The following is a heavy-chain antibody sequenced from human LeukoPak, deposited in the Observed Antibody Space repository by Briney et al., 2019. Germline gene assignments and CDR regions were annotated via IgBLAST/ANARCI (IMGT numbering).Heavy chain of an antibody. Sequence: SETLSLTCTVSGYSISSGYYWGWIRQPPGKGLEWIGSIYHSGSTYYNPSLKSRVTISVDTSKNQFSLRLSSVTAADTAVYYCARDPGGATWFDHWGQGTLVTVSS. J-gene: IGHJ5*02. CDR1: GYSISSGYY. V-gene: IGHV4-38-2*02. CDR3: ARDPGGATWFDH. D-gene: IGHD1-26*01. CDR2: IYHSGST.